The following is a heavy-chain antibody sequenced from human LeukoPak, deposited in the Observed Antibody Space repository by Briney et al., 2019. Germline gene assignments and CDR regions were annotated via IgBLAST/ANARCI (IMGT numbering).Heavy chain of an antibody. D-gene: IGHD3-10*01. Sequence: PGRSLRLSCEGSGFIFSNYGIHWVRQAPGQGLEWVAVIWYDGSKKYYEDSAKGRFIISRDNSKNMVYLQMNSLRVEDTAVYYCARDFGEFDYFDYWGQGTLVTVSS. CDR1: GFIFSNYG. V-gene: IGHV3-33*01. CDR2: IWYDGSKK. CDR3: ARDFGEFDYFDY. J-gene: IGHJ4*02.